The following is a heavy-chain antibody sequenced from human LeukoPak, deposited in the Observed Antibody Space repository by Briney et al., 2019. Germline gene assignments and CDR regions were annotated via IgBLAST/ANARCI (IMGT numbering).Heavy chain of an antibody. D-gene: IGHD3-3*01. J-gene: IGHJ4*02. CDR1: GYSISSGYY. Sequence: PSETLSLTCTVSGYSISSGYYWGWIRQPPGKGLEWFGSIYHSGSTYYNPSLKSRVTISVDTSKNQFSLKMSSVTAADTAVYYCARGESPTIFGVVRLAREYYFDYWARETWSPSPQ. CDR3: ARGESPTIFGVVRLAREYYFDY. CDR2: IYHSGST. V-gene: IGHV4-38-2*02.